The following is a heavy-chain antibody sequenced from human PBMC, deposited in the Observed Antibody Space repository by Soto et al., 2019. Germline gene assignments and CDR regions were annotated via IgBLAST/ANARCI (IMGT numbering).Heavy chain of an antibody. D-gene: IGHD3-22*01. Sequence: PSETLSLTCAVYGGSFSGYYWSWIRQPPGKGLEWIGEINHSGSTNYNPSLKSRVTISVDTSKNQFSLKLSSVTAADTAVYFCARGERITMIVVWGQGTLVTVPQ. V-gene: IGHV4-34*01. CDR1: GGSFSGYY. J-gene: IGHJ4*02. CDR2: INHSGST. CDR3: ARGERITMIVV.